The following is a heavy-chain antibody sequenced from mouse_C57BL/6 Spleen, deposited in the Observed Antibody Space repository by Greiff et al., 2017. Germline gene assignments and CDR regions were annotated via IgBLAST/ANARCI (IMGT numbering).Heavy chain of an antibody. CDR1: GYTFTDYY. Sequence: QVQLKESGAELVRPGASVKLSCKASGYTFTDYYINWVKQRPGQGLEWIARIYPGSGNTYYNEKFKGKATLTAEKSSSTAYMQLSSLTSEDSAVYFCARHYYGSSSYAMDYWGQGTSVTVSS. V-gene: IGHV1-76*01. CDR2: IYPGSGNT. CDR3: ARHYYGSSSYAMDY. D-gene: IGHD1-1*01. J-gene: IGHJ4*01.